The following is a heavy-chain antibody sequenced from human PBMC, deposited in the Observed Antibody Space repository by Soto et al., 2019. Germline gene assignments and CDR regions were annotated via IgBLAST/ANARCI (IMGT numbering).Heavy chain of an antibody. CDR2: ISAYNGNT. CDR1: GYTFTSYG. D-gene: IGHD5-12*01. Sequence: GASVKVSCKASGYTFTSYGISWVRQAPGQGLEWMGWISAYNGNTNYAQKLQGRVTMTTDTSTSTAYMELRSLRSDDTAVYYCARGKWLRFTDYYYGMDVWGQGTTVTVSS. CDR3: ARGKWLRFTDYYYGMDV. J-gene: IGHJ6*02. V-gene: IGHV1-18*01.